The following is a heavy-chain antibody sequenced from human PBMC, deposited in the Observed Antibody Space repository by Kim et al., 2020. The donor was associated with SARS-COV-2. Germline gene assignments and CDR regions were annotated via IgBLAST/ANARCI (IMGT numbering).Heavy chain of an antibody. CDR3: AGLGGNTQMGYNWFDP. Sequence: PSLKRRVTISVDTSKNQFSLRLSSVTAADTAVYYCAGLGGNTQMGYNWFDPWGQGTLVTVSS. V-gene: IGHV4-34*01. J-gene: IGHJ5*02. D-gene: IGHD1-26*01.